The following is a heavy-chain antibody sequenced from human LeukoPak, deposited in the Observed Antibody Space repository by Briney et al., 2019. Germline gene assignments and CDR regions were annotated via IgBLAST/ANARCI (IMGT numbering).Heavy chain of an antibody. CDR1: GGSISNYY. D-gene: IGHD5-18*01. Sequence: SETLSLTCTVSGGSISNYYWSWIRQPPGKGLEWIGYIHYSGSTNYNPSLKSRVTISVDTSKNQFSLKLSSVTAADTAVYYCARGSRVTGSYGYMRLNAFDIWGQGTMVTVSS. CDR2: IHYSGST. CDR3: ARGSRVTGSYGYMRLNAFDI. J-gene: IGHJ3*02. V-gene: IGHV4-59*01.